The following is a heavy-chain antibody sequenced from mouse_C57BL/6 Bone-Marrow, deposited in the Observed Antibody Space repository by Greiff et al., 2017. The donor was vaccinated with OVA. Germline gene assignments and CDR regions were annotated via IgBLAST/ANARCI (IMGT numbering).Heavy chain of an antibody. V-gene: IGHV1-9*01. CDR2: ILPGSGST. D-gene: IGHD2-1*01. CDR1: GYTFTGYW. J-gene: IGHJ2*01. CDR3: ASSTGADY. Sequence: QVQLQPSGAELMKPGASVKLSCPATGYTFTGYWLEWVKQRPGHGLEWIGEILPGSGSTNYNEKFKGKATFTAETSANTANKQLSSMTTEDDAIDYCASSTGADYWGQGTTHTVSS.